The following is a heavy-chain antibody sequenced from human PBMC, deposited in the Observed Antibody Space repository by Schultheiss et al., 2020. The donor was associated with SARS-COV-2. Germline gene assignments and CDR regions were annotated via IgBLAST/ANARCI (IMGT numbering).Heavy chain of an antibody. CDR1: GFTFDDYA. CDR2: ISWNSGSI. CDR3: ARGRTVAGTFGAFDI. Sequence: GGSLRLSCAASGFTFDDYAMHWVRQAPGKGLEWVSGISWNSGSIGYADSVKGRFTISRDNAKNSLYLQMNSLRAEDTAVYYCARGRTVAGTFGAFDIWGQGTTVTVSS. D-gene: IGHD6-19*01. J-gene: IGHJ3*02. V-gene: IGHV3-9*01.